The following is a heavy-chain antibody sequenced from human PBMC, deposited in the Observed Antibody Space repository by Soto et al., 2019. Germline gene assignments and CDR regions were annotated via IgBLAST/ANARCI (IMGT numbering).Heavy chain of an antibody. J-gene: IGHJ5*02. CDR1: GFSLSTSGVG. CDR3: ARSFNPFWSGYFPPSCDT. D-gene: IGHD3-3*01. CDR2: IYWDDVK. Sequence: SGPTLVKPTQTLTLTCTFSGFSLSTSGVGVGWIRQPPGKALEWLALIYWDDVKRYSPSLKSRLTITKDTSKNQVVLSMTNMDPVDTATYYCARSFNPFWSGYFPPSCDTWGQGTLVTSPQ. V-gene: IGHV2-5*02.